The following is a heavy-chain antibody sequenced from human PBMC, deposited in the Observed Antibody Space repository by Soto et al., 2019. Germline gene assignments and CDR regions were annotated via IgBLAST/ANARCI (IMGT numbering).Heavy chain of an antibody. CDR2: VFHKGVT. D-gene: IGHD6-19*01. Sequence: SETLSLTCSVSGDSIKSNVWWSWVRQSPGKALEWIGEVFHKGVTNYNPSLWGRVTMSVDKANNQFSLMLTSVTAADTGIYYCARDAAVPGEADRFDYWGQGILVTVSS. CDR3: ARDAAVPGEADRFDY. J-gene: IGHJ4*02. V-gene: IGHV4-4*02. CDR1: GDSIKSNVW.